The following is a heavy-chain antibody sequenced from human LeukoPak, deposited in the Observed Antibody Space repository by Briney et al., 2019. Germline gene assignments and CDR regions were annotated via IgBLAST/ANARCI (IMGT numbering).Heavy chain of an antibody. J-gene: IGHJ4*02. Sequence: PGGSLRLSCAASGFTFSSYGMHWVRQAPGKGLEWVTFIRYDGSNKYYADPVKGRFTISRDNSKNTLYLQMNSLRAEDTAVYYCARGGDFYWGQGTLSPSPQ. CDR3: ARGGDFY. CDR2: IRYDGSNK. CDR1: GFTFSSYG. V-gene: IGHV3-30*02. D-gene: IGHD3-10*01.